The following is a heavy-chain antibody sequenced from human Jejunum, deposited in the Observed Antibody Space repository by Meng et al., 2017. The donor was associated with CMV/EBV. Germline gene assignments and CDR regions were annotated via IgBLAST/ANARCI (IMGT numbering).Heavy chain of an antibody. D-gene: IGHD6-6*01. V-gene: IGHV1-2*02. Sequence: ASGDTPTADFMFWVRQAPGQGLEWMGWINSNSGATQYAQKFQGRVTMTRDTPISTVYMDLSSLRSDDTADYYCLTYTSSSHSFGPWGQGTLVTVSS. CDR2: INSNSGAT. CDR1: GDTPTADF. J-gene: IGHJ5*02. CDR3: LTYTSSSHSFGP.